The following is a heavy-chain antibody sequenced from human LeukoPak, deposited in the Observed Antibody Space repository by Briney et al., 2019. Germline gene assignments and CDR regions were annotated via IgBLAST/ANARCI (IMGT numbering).Heavy chain of an antibody. CDR3: AKDRNQYFDPNFDY. J-gene: IGHJ4*02. V-gene: IGHV3-23*01. CDR2: VTRNGDTT. Sequence: PGGSLRLSCVASGFTFRSYAMSWVRQAPGKGLEWVSAVTRNGDTTYYADSVKGRFTISRDNSKNTLYLQMNSLRAEDTAVYYCAKDRNQYFDPNFDYWGQGTLVTVSS. D-gene: IGHD3-9*01. CDR1: GFTFRSYA.